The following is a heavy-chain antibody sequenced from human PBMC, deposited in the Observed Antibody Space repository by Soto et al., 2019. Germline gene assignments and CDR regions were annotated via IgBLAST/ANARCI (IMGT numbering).Heavy chain of an antibody. CDR3: AREGLWLDYWHFDL. Sequence: QVQLQQWGAGVLKPSETLSLTCAVNGGSFTAYQWSWIRQAPGKGLEWIGKINHSGSAIYNPSLKSRVTISVDTSQNQFSLKLRSLTGADTAVYYCAREGLWLDYWHFDLWGRGTLVTVSS. D-gene: IGHD6-19*01. CDR1: GGSFTAYQ. V-gene: IGHV4-34*02. J-gene: IGHJ2*01. CDR2: INHSGSA.